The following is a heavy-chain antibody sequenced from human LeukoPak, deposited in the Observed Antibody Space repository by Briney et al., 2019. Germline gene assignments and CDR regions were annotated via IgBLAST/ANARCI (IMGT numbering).Heavy chain of an antibody. CDR3: AREAAVAGIYFDS. Sequence: GGSLRLSCVASGFTFSTYWMHWVRQAPGKGLVWVSRISYDGSSTNYADSVKGRISISRDNAKSTVYLQMNSLRAEDTAVYYCAREAAVAGIYFDSWGQGTLVTVSS. D-gene: IGHD6-19*01. CDR1: GFTFSTYW. V-gene: IGHV3-74*01. CDR2: ISYDGSST. J-gene: IGHJ4*02.